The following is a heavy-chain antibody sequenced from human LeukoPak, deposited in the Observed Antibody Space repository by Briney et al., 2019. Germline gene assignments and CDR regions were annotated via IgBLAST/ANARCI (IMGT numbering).Heavy chain of an antibody. D-gene: IGHD3-10*01. Sequence: GASVKVSCKASGYTFTSYAMNWVRQAPGQGLEGMGWINPNTGNPTYAQGFTGRFVFSLDTSVSTAYLQISSLKAEDTAVYYCAREVYGSGSYYTKSHDDYWGQGTLVTVSS. CDR1: GYTFTSYA. CDR3: AREVYGSGSYYTKSHDDY. CDR2: INPNTGNP. V-gene: IGHV7-4-1*02. J-gene: IGHJ4*02.